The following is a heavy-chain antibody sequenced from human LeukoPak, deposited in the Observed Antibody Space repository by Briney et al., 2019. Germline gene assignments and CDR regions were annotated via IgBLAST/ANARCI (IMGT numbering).Heavy chain of an antibody. CDR3: ARGTATTFGWFDP. CDR2: IYYSGNT. J-gene: IGHJ5*02. D-gene: IGHD2/OR15-2a*01. CDR1: GGSISSGGYY. Sequence: SETLSLTCTVSGGSISSGGYYWSWIRQHPGKGLEWIGYIYYSGNTNYNPSLKSRVTISEDTSKNQFSLILSSVAAADTAIYYCARGTATTFGWFDPWGQGTLVTVSS. V-gene: IGHV4-61*08.